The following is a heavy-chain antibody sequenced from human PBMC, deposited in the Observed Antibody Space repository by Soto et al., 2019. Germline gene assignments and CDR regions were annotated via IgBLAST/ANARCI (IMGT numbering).Heavy chain of an antibody. Sequence: PSETLSLTCTVSGGSISSYYWSWIRQPPGKGLEWIGYIYYSGSTNYNPPLKSRVTISVDTSKNQFSLKLSSVTAADTAVYYCARHSSLGQLAFEYYFDYWGQGTLVTVSS. V-gene: IGHV4-59*01. J-gene: IGHJ4*02. D-gene: IGHD6-13*01. CDR1: GGSISSYY. CDR3: ARHSSLGQLAFEYYFDY. CDR2: IYYSGST.